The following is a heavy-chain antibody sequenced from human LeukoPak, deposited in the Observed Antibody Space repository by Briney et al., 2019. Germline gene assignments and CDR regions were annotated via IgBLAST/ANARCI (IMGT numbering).Heavy chain of an antibody. D-gene: IGHD3-22*01. CDR2: IHPNSGGT. V-gene: IGHV1-2*02. CDR1: GYTFTGYY. CDR3: ARWGKYYCDSSGYYY. Sequence: ASVKVSCTASGYTFTGYYMRWVRQAPGQGLEWMGWIHPNSGGTKYAQRFQGRVTVTRDTSISTVYMELSRLRSDDTAVYYCARWGKYYCDSSGYYYWGQGTLVSVSS. J-gene: IGHJ4*02.